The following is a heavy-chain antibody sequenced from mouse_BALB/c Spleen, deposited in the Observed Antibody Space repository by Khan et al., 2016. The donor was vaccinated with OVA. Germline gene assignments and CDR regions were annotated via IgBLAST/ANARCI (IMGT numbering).Heavy chain of an antibody. Sequence: QVQLKESGPGLVAPSQSLSITCTVSGFSLDKYSIHWIRQSPGKGLEWLGVIWSAGSTDYNAAFISRLTITKDNSRSQVFCQVNSLQPNDTAIYYCARRGYDYGRGALFAYWGQGTLVTVSA. J-gene: IGHJ3*01. CDR3: ARRGYDYGRGALFAY. V-gene: IGHV2-2*02. CDR2: IWSAGST. CDR1: GFSLDKYS. D-gene: IGHD2-4*01.